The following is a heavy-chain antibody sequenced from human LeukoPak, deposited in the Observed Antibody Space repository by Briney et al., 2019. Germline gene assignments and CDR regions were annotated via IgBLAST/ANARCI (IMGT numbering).Heavy chain of an antibody. Sequence: PGASLQISCQASGSIFDYYWIAWVRQLPGKGLEWMGIIYPDDSDTRYSPSFQGQVTISADKSINTAYLQWSSLKASGTAIYYCARVGHYDSNGDFGNYFDYWGQGTLVTDSS. CDR3: ARVGHYDSNGDFGNYFDY. CDR1: GSIFDYYW. J-gene: IGHJ4*02. V-gene: IGHV5-51*01. D-gene: IGHD3-22*01. CDR2: IYPDDSDT.